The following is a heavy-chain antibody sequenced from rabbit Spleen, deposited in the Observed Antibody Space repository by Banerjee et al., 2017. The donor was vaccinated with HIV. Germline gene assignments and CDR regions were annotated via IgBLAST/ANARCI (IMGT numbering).Heavy chain of an antibody. J-gene: IGHJ6*01. CDR3: ARSTYGYDDYGDLYYAAMDL. CDR1: GFSFGSSDY. D-gene: IGHD2-1*01. CDR2: IAGSSSGFT. Sequence: QSLEESGGDLVKPGASLTLTCTASGFSFGSSDYMCWVRQAPGKGLEWISCIAGSSSGFTYSATWAKGRFTISKTSSTTVTLQMTSLTAADTATYLCARSTYGYDDYGDLYYAAMDLWGPGTLVTVS. V-gene: IGHV1S40*01.